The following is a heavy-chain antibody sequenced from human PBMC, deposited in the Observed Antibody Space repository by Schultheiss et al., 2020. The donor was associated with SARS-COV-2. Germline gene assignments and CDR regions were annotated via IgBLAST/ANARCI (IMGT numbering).Heavy chain of an antibody. D-gene: IGHD3-22*01. CDR3: AKEGGYYDSSGYLFDY. Sequence: GESLKISCAASGFTVSSNYMSWVRQAPGKGLEWVSVIYSGGSTYYADSVKGRFTISRDNSKNTLYLQMNSLRAEDTAVYYCAKEGGYYDSSGYLFDYWGQGTLVTVSS. CDR1: GFTVSSNY. J-gene: IGHJ4*02. V-gene: IGHV3-66*01. CDR2: IYSGGST.